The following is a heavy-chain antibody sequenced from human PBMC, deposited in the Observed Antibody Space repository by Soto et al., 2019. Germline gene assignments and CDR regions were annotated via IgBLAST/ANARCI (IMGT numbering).Heavy chain of an antibody. CDR3: ARNIVEGTALDY. V-gene: IGHV1-3*01. D-gene: IGHD2-21*02. J-gene: IGHJ4*02. Sequence: ASVKVSCKASGYTFTSYAMHWVRQAPGQRLEWMGWINAGNGNTKYSQKFQGRVTITRDTSASTAYMELSSLRSEDTAVYYCARNIVEGTALDYWSQGTLVTVSS. CDR2: INAGNGNT. CDR1: GYTFTSYA.